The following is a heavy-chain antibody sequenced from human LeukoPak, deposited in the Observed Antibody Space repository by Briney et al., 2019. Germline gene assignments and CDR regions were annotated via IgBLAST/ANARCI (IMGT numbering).Heavy chain of an antibody. CDR3: ARDCSGGSCYSV. CDR2: INHSGST. V-gene: IGHV4-34*01. Sequence: SETLSLTCAVYGGSFSDYDWSWIRQPPGKGLEWIGEINHSGSTNYNPSLKSRVTISVDTSKNQFSLKLSSVTAADTAVYYCARDCSGGSCYSVWGQGTLVTVSS. CDR1: GGSFSDYD. J-gene: IGHJ4*02. D-gene: IGHD2-15*01.